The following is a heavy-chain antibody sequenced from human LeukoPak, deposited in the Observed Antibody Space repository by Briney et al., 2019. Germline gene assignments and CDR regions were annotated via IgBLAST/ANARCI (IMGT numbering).Heavy chain of an antibody. CDR1: GFTFSSYS. CDR2: ISSNSSYI. CDR3: ARVYYYDSSGYYEGDAFDI. D-gene: IGHD3-22*01. Sequence: GGSLRLSCAASGFTFSSYSMNWVRQAPGKGLEWVSSISSNSSYIYYADSVKGRFTISRDNAKNSLYLQMNSLRAEDTAVYYCARVYYYDSSGYYEGDAFDIWGQGTMVTVSS. J-gene: IGHJ3*02. V-gene: IGHV3-21*01.